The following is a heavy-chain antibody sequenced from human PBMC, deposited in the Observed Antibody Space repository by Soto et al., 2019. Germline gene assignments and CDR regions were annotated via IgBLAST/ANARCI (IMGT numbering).Heavy chain of an antibody. J-gene: IGHJ4*02. CDR2: IYWDDEK. CDR1: GFSLNTSGVG. V-gene: IGHV2-5*02. D-gene: IGHD4-17*01. CDR3: ARRPAYGDFHFDF. Sequence: QITLKESGRPLVKPTQTLTLTCIFSGFSLNTSGVGVGWIRQPPGKALEWLSLIYWDDEKRYSPSLKSRLTITQDTSKNQVILTMTDMDPVDTATYFCARRPAYGDFHFDFWGQGTLVTVSP.